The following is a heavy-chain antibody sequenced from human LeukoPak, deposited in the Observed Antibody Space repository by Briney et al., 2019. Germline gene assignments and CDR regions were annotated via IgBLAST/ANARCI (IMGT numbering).Heavy chain of an antibody. CDR2: IYYSGST. V-gene: IGHV4-59*08. D-gene: IGHD2-2*01. Sequence: SETLSLTCTVSGGSISSYNWSWIRQPPGKGLEWIGYIYYSGSTNYNPSLKSRVTISVDKSKNQFSLKLSSVTAADTAVYYCARGRDIVVVPAAMEYYFDYWGQGTLVTVSS. CDR1: GGSISSYN. J-gene: IGHJ4*02. CDR3: ARGRDIVVVPAAMEYYFDY.